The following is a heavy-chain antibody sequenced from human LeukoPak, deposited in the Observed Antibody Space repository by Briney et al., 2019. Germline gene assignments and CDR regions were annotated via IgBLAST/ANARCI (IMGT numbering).Heavy chain of an antibody. CDR1: GFTFSSYS. V-gene: IGHV3-21*04. J-gene: IGHJ4*02. CDR2: ISSSSSYI. CDR3: ARSYGSGPPPWPFDY. D-gene: IGHD3-10*01. Sequence: NPGGSLRLSCAASGFTFSSYSMNWVRQAPGKGLEWVSSISSSSSYIYYADSVKGRFTISRDNAKNSLYLQMNSLRAEDTAVYYCARSYGSGPPPWPFDYWGQGTLVTVSS.